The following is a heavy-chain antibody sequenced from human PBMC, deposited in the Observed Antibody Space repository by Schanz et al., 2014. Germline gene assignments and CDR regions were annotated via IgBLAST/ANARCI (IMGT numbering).Heavy chain of an antibody. J-gene: IGHJ4*02. CDR2: FDAHDGRA. CDR3: VRVSFADPRLYRGMDRDIDY. Sequence: EVQLLESGGGLVQPGGSLRLSCEASGFSFGNYGMSWVRQAPGKGLEWVSGFDAHDGRAYYADSAKGRFTISRDNSKTTVYLQMNSLRAEDTAVYYCVRVSFADPRLYRGMDRDIDYWGQGTLVTVSS. CDR1: GFSFGNYG. D-gene: IGHD5-18*01. V-gene: IGHV3-23*01.